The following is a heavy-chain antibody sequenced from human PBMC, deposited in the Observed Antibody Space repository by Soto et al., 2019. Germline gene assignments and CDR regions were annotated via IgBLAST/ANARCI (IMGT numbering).Heavy chain of an antibody. CDR2: IINVHGTT. CDR3: ARTPDTTWIQVPVPADRFDP. V-gene: IGHV1-69*06. J-gene: IGHJ5*02. D-gene: IGHD5-18*01. CDR1: GGTFTSDG. Sequence: QVQLVQSGAEVKKPGSSVRVSCKASGGTFTSDGISWVRQAPGQGLEWMGGIINVHGTTNYAQKFKGRLTITADKSTSTVYMELSGLTSEDTAVYYCARTPDTTWIQVPVPADRFDPWGQGTLVTVSS.